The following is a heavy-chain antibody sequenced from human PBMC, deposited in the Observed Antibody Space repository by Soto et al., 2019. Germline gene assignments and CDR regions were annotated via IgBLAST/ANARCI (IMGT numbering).Heavy chain of an antibody. J-gene: IGHJ4*02. D-gene: IGHD6-13*01. V-gene: IGHV4-4*02. CDR3: ARVSAAGALVS. Sequence: SAHLSLTGTGCGGSVTISTVWSWFRQSPGRGLEWIGEIYHSGSTTYNPSLKSRVTISVDKSKNQFSLKLSSVTAADTAVYYCARVSAAGALVSSGQGPLVNLSS. CDR1: GGSVTISTV. CDR2: IYHSGST.